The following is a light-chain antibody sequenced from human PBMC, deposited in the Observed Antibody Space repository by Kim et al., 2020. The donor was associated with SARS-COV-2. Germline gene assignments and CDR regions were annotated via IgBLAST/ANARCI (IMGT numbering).Light chain of an antibody. J-gene: IGKJ1*01. CDR2: DAS. CDR3: QQYDTSRT. V-gene: IGKV3-20*01. Sequence: LPPGERANLSCRASQSVSSTYLAWYQQKPGQAPRLLMSDASTRATGIPDRFSGSGSETDFTLTISRLEPEDFAVYYCQQYDTSRTFGQGTKVDIK. CDR1: QSVSSTY.